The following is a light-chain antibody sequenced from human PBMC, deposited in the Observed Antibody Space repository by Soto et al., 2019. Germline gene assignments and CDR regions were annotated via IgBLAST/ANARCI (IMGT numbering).Light chain of an antibody. CDR1: QNLXNY. Sequence: IEVTQSAATLSLSPGKSASLPCRASQNLXNYLIWYQQKPGQASRILXDNVSNRATGSPARFSGSGSATDFTLTISSLEPEDLAVYYCQQRRNGTPTFGQGTKVDIK. V-gene: IGKV3-11*01. CDR2: NVS. J-gene: IGKJ1*01. CDR3: QQRRNGTPT.